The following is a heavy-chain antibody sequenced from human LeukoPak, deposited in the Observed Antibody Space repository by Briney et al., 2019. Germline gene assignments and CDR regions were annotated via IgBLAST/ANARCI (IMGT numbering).Heavy chain of an antibody. CDR1: GFTFSTKS. CDR2: ITADSGTT. Sequence: GGSLRLSCAVSGFTFSTKSMNWVRQAPGKGLEWVSYITADSGTTYYADSVKGRFTISRDNSKNTLYLQMNSLRAEDTAVYYCAKDEEVGSSGWYASDYWGQGTLVTVSS. CDR3: AKDEEVGSSGWYASDY. V-gene: IGHV3-48*01. J-gene: IGHJ4*02. D-gene: IGHD6-19*01.